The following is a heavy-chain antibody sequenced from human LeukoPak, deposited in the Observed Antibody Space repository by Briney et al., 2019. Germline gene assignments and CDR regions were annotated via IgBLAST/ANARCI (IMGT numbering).Heavy chain of an antibody. CDR1: GFTFSSYA. J-gene: IGHJ4*02. CDR2: ISGSGGST. D-gene: IGHD2-15*01. Sequence: GGSLRLSCAASGFTFSSYAMSWVRQSPGKGLEWVSAISGSGGSTYYADSVKGRFTISRDNSKNTLYLQMNSLRAEDTAVYYCAKDLSSSSSVVVVAAKHDYWGQGTPVTVSS. CDR3: AKDLSSSSSVVVVAAKHDY. V-gene: IGHV3-23*01.